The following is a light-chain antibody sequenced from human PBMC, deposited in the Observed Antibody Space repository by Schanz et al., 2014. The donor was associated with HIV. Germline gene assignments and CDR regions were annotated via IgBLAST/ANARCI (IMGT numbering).Light chain of an antibody. Sequence: QSVLTQPPSASGTPGQRVTISCSGSSSNIGSNTVSWYQHLPGTAPNLLIYSNDQRPSGVPDRLSGSKSGTSASLAISGLQSEDEADYYCQSYDSGLRGWVFGGGTKLTVL. J-gene: IGLJ3*02. CDR2: SND. CDR3: QSYDSGLRGWV. V-gene: IGLV1-44*01. CDR1: SSNIGSNT.